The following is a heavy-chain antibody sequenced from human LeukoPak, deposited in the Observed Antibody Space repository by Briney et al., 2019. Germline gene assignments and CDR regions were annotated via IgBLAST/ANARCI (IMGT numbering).Heavy chain of an antibody. CDR3: ARGDGAAGRVFDY. J-gene: IGHJ4*02. Sequence: ASVKVSCKASGYTFTSYAMHWVRQAPGQRLEWMGWINAGNGNTKYSQKFQGRVTMTRDTSISTAYMELSRLRSDDTAVYYCARGDGAAGRVFDYWGQGTLVNVPS. CDR1: GYTFTSYA. V-gene: IGHV1-3*01. CDR2: INAGNGNT. D-gene: IGHD6-13*01.